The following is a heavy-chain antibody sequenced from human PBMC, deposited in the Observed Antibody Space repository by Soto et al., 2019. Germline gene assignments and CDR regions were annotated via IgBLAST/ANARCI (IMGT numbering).Heavy chain of an antibody. V-gene: IGHV3-33*01. D-gene: IGHD6-19*01. CDR2: IWYDGSNK. CDR1: GFTFSSYG. J-gene: IGHJ4*02. CDR3: ARDIGSGDSFDY. Sequence: GGSLRLSCAASGFTFSSYGMHWVRQAPGKGLEWVAVIWYDGSNKYYADSVKGRFTIYRDNSKNTLYLQMNSLRAEDTAVYYCARDIGSGDSFDYWGQGTLVTVSS.